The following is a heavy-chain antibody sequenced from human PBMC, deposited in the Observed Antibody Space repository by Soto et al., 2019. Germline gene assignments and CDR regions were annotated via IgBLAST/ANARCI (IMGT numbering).Heavy chain of an antibody. CDR2: ISYDGSNK. Sequence: PGWSLRLSCAASGFTFISYGMHWVRQAPGKGLEWVAVISYDGSNKYYADSVKGRFTISRDNSKNTLYLQMNSLRAEDTAVYYCAKPSSSSWYYYYYGMDVWGQGTTVTVSS. CDR1: GFTFISYG. D-gene: IGHD6-13*01. V-gene: IGHV3-30*18. CDR3: AKPSSSSWYYYYYGMDV. J-gene: IGHJ6*02.